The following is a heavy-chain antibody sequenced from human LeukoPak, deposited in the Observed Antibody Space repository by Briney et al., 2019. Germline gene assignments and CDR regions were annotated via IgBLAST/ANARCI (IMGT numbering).Heavy chain of an antibody. V-gene: IGHV3-30-3*01. CDR3: ARALGYCSSTSCNYFDY. J-gene: IGHJ4*02. D-gene: IGHD2-2*01. Sequence: PGGSLRLSCAASGFTFSSYAMHWVRQAPGKGLEWVAVISYDGSNKYYADSVKGRFTISRDNSKNTLYLQMNSLRAEDTAVYYCARALGYCSSTSCNYFDYWGQGTLVTVSS. CDR1: GFTFSSYA. CDR2: ISYDGSNK.